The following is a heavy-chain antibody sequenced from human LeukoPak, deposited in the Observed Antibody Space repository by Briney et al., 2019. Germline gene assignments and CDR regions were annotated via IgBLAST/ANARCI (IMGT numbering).Heavy chain of an antibody. CDR3: ARHEDPISSWYES. Sequence: GESLQISCKGSGYNFSNYWIGWVRPLPGRGLEWMGTIFPGDSDTRYSPSFRGQVTMSADRSINTAYLHWRSLKASDTAMYYCARHEDPISSWYESWGQGTLVTVSS. J-gene: IGHJ5*02. CDR2: IFPGDSDT. D-gene: IGHD6-13*01. V-gene: IGHV5-51*01. CDR1: GYNFSNYW.